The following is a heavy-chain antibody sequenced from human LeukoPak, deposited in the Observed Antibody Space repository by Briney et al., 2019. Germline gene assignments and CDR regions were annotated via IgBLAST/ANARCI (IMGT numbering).Heavy chain of an antibody. CDR1: GFTFSDYY. Sequence: GGSLRLSCAASGFTFSDYYMSWIRQAPGKGLEWVSYISSSSSYTNYADSVKGRFTISRDSAKNSLYLQMNSLRAEDTAVYYCARGGGYEPLDYWGQGTLVTVSS. CDR2: ISSSSSYT. D-gene: IGHD5-12*01. V-gene: IGHV3-11*06. J-gene: IGHJ4*02. CDR3: ARGGGYEPLDY.